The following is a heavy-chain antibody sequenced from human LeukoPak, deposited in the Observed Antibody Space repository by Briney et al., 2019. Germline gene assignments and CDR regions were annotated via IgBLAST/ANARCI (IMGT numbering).Heavy chain of an antibody. D-gene: IGHD5-18*01. Sequence: SETLSLTCTVSGGSISSSPYYWGWIRQPPGKGLEWIGSIYYSGTTHYNPSLESRVTISVDTSKNQFSLKLASVTAADTAIYYCAKGAGGFSYYNWFDPWGQGTLVTVSS. CDR2: IYYSGTT. V-gene: IGHV4-39*07. CDR3: AKGAGGFSYYNWFDP. CDR1: GGSISSSPYY. J-gene: IGHJ5*02.